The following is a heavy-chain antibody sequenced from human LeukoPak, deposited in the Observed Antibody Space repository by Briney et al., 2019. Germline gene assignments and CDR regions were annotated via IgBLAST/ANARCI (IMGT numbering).Heavy chain of an antibody. CDR2: ISSSGSII. CDR3: ARGATRRSSGAFDI. V-gene: IGHV3-48*03. J-gene: IGHJ3*02. Sequence: GGSLRLSCAAPAFTFSSYELNWVRQAPGKGLEWISYISSSGSIINYADSVKGRFTISRDNAKNSLYLQMNSLRAEDTGVYYCARGATRRSSGAFDIWGQGTMVTVSS. D-gene: IGHD6-6*01. CDR1: AFTFSSYE.